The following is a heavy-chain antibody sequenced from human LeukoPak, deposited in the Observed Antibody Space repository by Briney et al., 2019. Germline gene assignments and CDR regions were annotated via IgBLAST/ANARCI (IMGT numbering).Heavy chain of an antibody. CDR3: VRDRGSISYFDY. CDR1: GFTFDDYA. CDR2: ITWNGNYI. D-gene: IGHD6-6*01. Sequence: SLRLSCAASGFTFDDYAMHWVRQAPGKGLEWVSGITWNGNYIAYADSVKGRFTISRDNAKNSLYLQMNSLRAEDTALYFCVRDRGSISYFDYWGQGTLVTVSS. V-gene: IGHV3-9*01. J-gene: IGHJ4*02.